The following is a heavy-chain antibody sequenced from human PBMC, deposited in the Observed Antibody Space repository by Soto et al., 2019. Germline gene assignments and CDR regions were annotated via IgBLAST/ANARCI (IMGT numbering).Heavy chain of an antibody. V-gene: IGHV1-69*06. Sequence: QVLLVQSGAEVKKPGSSVKVSCTLSGATFSSYAMSWVRQAPGQGLEWIGGIIPFFGTPNYAQKFQGRVTITADTSTATSHMELSSLRSDDTAVYYCARDKGAYYSHLVYWGQGTLVTVSS. CDR2: IIPFFGTP. CDR3: ARDKGAYYSHLVY. J-gene: IGHJ4*02. CDR1: GATFSSYA. D-gene: IGHD3-22*01.